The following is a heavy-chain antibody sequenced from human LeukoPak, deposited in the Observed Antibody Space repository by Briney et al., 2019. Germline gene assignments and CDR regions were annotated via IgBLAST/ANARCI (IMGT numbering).Heavy chain of an antibody. CDR2: IYTSGST. J-gene: IGHJ1*01. Sequence: SQTLSLTCTVSGGSISSGSYYWSWIRQPAGKGLEWIGRIYTSGSTNYNPSLNSRVTISVDTSKNQFSLKLSSVTAADTAVYYCARGLAAAGIMDAEYFQHWGQGTLVTVSS. D-gene: IGHD6-13*01. V-gene: IGHV4-61*02. CDR1: GGSISSGSYY. CDR3: ARGLAAAGIMDAEYFQH.